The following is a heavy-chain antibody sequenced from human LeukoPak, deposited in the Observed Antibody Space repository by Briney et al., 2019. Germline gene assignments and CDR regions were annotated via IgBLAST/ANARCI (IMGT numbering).Heavy chain of an antibody. CDR3: STEPRSLLY. CDR1: GFSFSNSY. J-gene: IGHJ4*01. CDR2: ISGSGRDI. V-gene: IGHV3-11*01. D-gene: IGHD4-17*01. Sequence: PGESLRLSCVVSGFSFSNSYMSWIRQTPGKGLESLAYISGSGRDIYYADSVKGRFTISRDNAKNSLYLQLNSLSPEDTALYYRSTEPRSLLYGGHGTLVTVSP.